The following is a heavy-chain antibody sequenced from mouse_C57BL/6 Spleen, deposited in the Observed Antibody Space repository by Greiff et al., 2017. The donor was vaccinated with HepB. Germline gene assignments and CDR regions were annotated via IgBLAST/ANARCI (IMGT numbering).Heavy chain of an antibody. CDR2: INPNNGGT. CDR3: ARTFTTVAPGGFAY. V-gene: IGHV1-26*01. CDR1: GYTFTDYY. J-gene: IGHJ3*01. D-gene: IGHD1-1*01. Sequence: VQLQQSGPELVKPGASVKISCKASGYTFTDYYMNWVKQSHGKSLEWIGDINPNNGGTSYNQKFKGKATLTVDKSSSTAYMELRSLTSEDSAVYYCARTFTTVAPGGFAYWGQGTLVTVSA.